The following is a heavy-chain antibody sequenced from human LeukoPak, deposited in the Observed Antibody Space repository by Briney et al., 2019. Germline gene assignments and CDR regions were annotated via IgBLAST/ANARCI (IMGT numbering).Heavy chain of an antibody. D-gene: IGHD3-10*01. Sequence: ASVKVSCKASGYTLTGYYMHWVRQAPGQGLEWMGWINPNSGGTNYAQKFQGRVTMTRDTSISTAYMELSRLRSEDTAVYYCARGGFGEFNWFDPWGQGTLVTVSS. CDR3: ARGGFGEFNWFDP. CDR2: INPNSGGT. V-gene: IGHV1-2*02. CDR1: GYTLTGYY. J-gene: IGHJ5*02.